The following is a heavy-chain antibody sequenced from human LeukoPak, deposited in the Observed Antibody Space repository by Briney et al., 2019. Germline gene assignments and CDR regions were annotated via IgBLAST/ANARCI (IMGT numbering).Heavy chain of an antibody. V-gene: IGHV3-33*01. D-gene: IGHD1-1*01. CDR3: ARLGLEVGGPNWFDP. Sequence: PGGSLRLSCAASGFIFSDYGMHWVRQAPGKGLEWVAVIWNNGNNKYADSVRGRFTISRDDSKNTLYLQMDSLRAEDTAVYYCARLGLEVGGPNWFDPWGQGTLVTVSS. CDR1: GFIFSDYG. CDR2: IWNNGNN. J-gene: IGHJ5*02.